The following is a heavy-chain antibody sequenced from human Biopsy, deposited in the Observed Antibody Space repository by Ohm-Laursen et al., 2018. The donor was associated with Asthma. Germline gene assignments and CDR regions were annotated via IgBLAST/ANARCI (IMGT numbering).Heavy chain of an antibody. V-gene: IGHV3-7*05. Sequence: SLRLSCAASGFTFGTYDMTWVRLAAGKGLEWVANIKLDGGVTKYVDSVRGRFTISRDNAKNSLYLQMNSLRAEDTALYYCARGGGAMDVWGQGTTVTVSS. CDR2: IKLDGGVT. CDR1: GFTFGTYD. CDR3: ARGGGAMDV. J-gene: IGHJ6*02. D-gene: IGHD2-15*01.